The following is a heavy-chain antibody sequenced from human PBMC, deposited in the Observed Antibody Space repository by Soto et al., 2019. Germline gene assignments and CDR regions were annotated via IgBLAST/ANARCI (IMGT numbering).Heavy chain of an antibody. V-gene: IGHV3-30*18. D-gene: IGHD3-9*01. J-gene: IGHJ6*02. CDR1: GFTFSSYG. Sequence: PGGSLRLSCAASGFTFSSYGMHWVRQAPGKGLEWVAVISYDGSNKYYADSVKGRFTTSRDNSKNTLYLQMNSLRAEDTAVYYCAKDLVTVYYYGMDVWGQGTTVTVSS. CDR2: ISYDGSNK. CDR3: AKDLVTVYYYGMDV.